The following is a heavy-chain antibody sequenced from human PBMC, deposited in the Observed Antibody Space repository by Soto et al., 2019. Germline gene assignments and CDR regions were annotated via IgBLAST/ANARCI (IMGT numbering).Heavy chain of an antibody. CDR3: AKMKGQLRVYAIPDY. V-gene: IGHV3-23*01. D-gene: IGHD2-8*01. Sequence: EVQLLDSGGGLVQPGGSLRLSCAASGFTFSSYAMSWVRQGPGKGLEWVSAIGASGGNTYYADSVKGRFTISRDNSKNTLYLQMSSLRADDAAVYYCAKMKGQLRVYAIPDYWGQGTLVTVSS. CDR2: IGASGGNT. J-gene: IGHJ4*02. CDR1: GFTFSSYA.